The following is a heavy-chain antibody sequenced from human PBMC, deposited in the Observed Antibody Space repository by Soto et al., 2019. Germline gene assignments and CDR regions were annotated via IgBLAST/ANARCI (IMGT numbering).Heavy chain of an antibody. CDR2: MNPNSGNT. CDR3: ARGRNTVPLD. CDR1: GGTFSSYA. J-gene: IGHJ4*02. D-gene: IGHD4-17*01. V-gene: IGHV1-8*02. Sequence: ASVKVSCKASGGTFSSYAVSWVRQATGQGLEWMGWMNPNSGNTGYAQKFQGRVTMTRNTSISTAYMELSSLRSEDTAVYYCARGRNTVPLDWGQGTLVTVSS.